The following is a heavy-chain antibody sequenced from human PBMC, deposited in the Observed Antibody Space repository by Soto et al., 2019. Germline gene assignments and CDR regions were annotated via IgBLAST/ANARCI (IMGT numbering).Heavy chain of an antibody. CDR1: GFSLSTSGVG. V-gene: IGHV2-5*02. CDR2: IYWDDDR. CDR3: ARTSYYDFWSGPILPDAFDI. Sequence: SGPTLVNPTQTLTLTCTFCGFSLSTSGVGVGWIRQPPGRALEWLALIYWDDDRRYSPSLKSRLTITKDTSKNQVVLTMTNMDPVDTATYYCARTSYYDFWSGPILPDAFDIWGQGTMVTVSS. D-gene: IGHD3-3*01. J-gene: IGHJ3*02.